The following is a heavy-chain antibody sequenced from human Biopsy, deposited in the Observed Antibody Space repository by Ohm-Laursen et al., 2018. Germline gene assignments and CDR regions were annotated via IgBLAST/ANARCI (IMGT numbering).Heavy chain of an antibody. V-gene: IGHV1-2*02. CDR2: INCKTGAT. Sequence: SVQVSCQASSYTFTDYNIHWMRQAPGQGLEWPGFINCKTGATNYAQKFQGTVTMTRDTSISPAYLALGSLRSADTAIYYCARDPLNGHKHFDYWGQGSLVTVSS. J-gene: IGHJ4*02. D-gene: IGHD2-8*01. CDR1: SYTFTDYN. CDR3: ARDPLNGHKHFDY.